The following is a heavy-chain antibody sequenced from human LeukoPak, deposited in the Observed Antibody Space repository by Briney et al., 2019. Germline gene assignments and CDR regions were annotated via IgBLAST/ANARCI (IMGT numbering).Heavy chain of an antibody. CDR2: INPNSGGT. V-gene: IGHV1-2*02. CDR3: ARVHEIAVAGTAGY. CDR1: GYTFTVYY. Sequence: ASVKVSCKASGYTFTVYYMHWVRQAPGQGLEWMGWINPNSGGTNYAQKFQGRVTMTRDTSISTAYMELSRLRSDDTAVYYCARVHEIAVAGTAGYWGQGTLVTVSS. D-gene: IGHD6-19*01. J-gene: IGHJ4*02.